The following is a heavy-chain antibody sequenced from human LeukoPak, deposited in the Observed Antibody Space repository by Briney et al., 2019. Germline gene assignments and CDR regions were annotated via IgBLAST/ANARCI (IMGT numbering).Heavy chain of an antibody. V-gene: IGHV3-33*01. Sequence: GGFLRLSCAASGFTFSSYGMHWVRQAPGKGLEWVALIWYDGSDKYYADSVKGRFTISRDNSKNTLHLQMNSLRAEDTAVYYCARGRVVIPEGPDYWGQGTLVTVSS. CDR2: IWYDGSDK. CDR3: ARGRVVIPEGPDY. CDR1: GFTFSSYG. J-gene: IGHJ4*02. D-gene: IGHD3-10*01.